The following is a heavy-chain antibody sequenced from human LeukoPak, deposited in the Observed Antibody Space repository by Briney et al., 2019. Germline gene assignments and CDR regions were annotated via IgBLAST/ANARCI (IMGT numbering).Heavy chain of an antibody. CDR2: IYHSGST. V-gene: IGHV4-38-2*01. CDR1: GYSISSGYY. D-gene: IGHD5-18*01. J-gene: IGHJ4*02. Sequence: SETLSLTCAVSGYSISSGYYWGWIRQPPGKGLEWIGSIYHSGSTYYNPSLKSRVTISVDTSKNQFPLKLSSVTAADTAVYYCASAPRRGWYSYGFSCDYWGQGTLVTVSS. CDR3: ASAPRRGWYSYGFSCDY.